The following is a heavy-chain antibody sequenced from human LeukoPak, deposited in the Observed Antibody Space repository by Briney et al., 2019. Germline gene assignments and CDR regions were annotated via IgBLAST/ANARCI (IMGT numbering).Heavy chain of an antibody. CDR2: ISGSGDST. V-gene: IGHV3-23*01. D-gene: IGHD6-13*01. Sequence: GGSLRLSCAASGFTFSSYAMSWVRQAPGKGLEWVSAISGSGDSTYYGDSVKGRFTISRDNSKNTLYLQMNSLGAEDTAVYYCAKTRPLDSSSWSHGDYWGQGTLVTVSS. CDR3: AKTRPLDSSSWSHGDY. CDR1: GFTFSSYA. J-gene: IGHJ4*02.